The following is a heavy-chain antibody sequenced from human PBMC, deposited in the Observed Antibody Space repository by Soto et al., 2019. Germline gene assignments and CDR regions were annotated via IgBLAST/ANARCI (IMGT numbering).Heavy chain of an antibody. CDR3: AKDQIVSNPDYYDSSGYCQH. V-gene: IGHV3-23*01. Sequence: GGSLRLSCAASGFTFSSYAMSWVRQAPGKGLEWVSAISGSGGSTYYADSVKGRFTISRDNSKNTLYLQMNSLRAEDTAVYYCAKDQIVSNPDYYDSSGYCQHWGQGPLVTVSS. J-gene: IGHJ1*01. CDR1: GFTFSSYA. CDR2: ISGSGGST. D-gene: IGHD3-22*01.